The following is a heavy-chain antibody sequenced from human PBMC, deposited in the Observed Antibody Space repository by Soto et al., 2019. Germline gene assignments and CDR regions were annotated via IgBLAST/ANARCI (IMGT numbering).Heavy chain of an antibody. Sequence: SETLSLTCTVSGGSISSYYWSWIRQPPGKGLEWIGYIYYSGSTNYNPSLKSRVTISVDTSKNQFSLELSSVTAADTAVYYCARAESGYCDYWGQGTLVTVSS. D-gene: IGHD3-3*01. V-gene: IGHV4-59*01. CDR2: IYYSGST. CDR3: ARAESGYCDY. J-gene: IGHJ4*02. CDR1: GGSISSYY.